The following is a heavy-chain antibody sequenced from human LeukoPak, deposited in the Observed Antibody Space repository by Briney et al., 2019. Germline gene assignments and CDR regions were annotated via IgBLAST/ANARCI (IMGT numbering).Heavy chain of an antibody. CDR1: GFTFSSYA. Sequence: GRSLRLSCAASGFTFSSYAMHWVRQAPGKGLEWVAVISYDGSNKYYADSVKGRFTISRDNSKNTLYLQMNSLRAEDTAVYYCAKESPTAYYYGSGEGITRYWGQGTLVTVSS. J-gene: IGHJ4*02. CDR2: ISYDGSNK. D-gene: IGHD3-10*01. CDR3: AKESPTAYYYGSGEGITRY. V-gene: IGHV3-30-3*01.